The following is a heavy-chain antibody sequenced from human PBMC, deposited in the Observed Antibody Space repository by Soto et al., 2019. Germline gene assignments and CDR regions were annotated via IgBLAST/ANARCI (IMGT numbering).Heavy chain of an antibody. Sequence: GGSLRLCCAASGFTFSSYGMHWVRQAPGKGLEWVAVIWYDGSNKYYADSVKGRFTISRDNSKDTLYLQMNSLRAEDTAVYYCARYLFLSFWSGSGSYVMDVWGQRTTDTGSS. D-gene: IGHD3-3*01. CDR1: GFTFSSYG. CDR3: ARYLFLSFWSGSGSYVMDV. V-gene: IGHV3-33*01. J-gene: IGHJ6*02. CDR2: IWYDGSNK.